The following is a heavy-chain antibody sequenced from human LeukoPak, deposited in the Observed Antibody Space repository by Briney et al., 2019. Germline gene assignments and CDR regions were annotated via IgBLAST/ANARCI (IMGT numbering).Heavy chain of an antibody. CDR1: GGSISSGGYY. CDR2: IYYSGST. J-gene: IGHJ4*02. CDR3: ARGYSYGSTIDY. Sequence: SETLSLTCTVSGGSISSGGYYWSWIRQHPGKGLEWIGYIYYSGSTYYNPSLKSRVTISVDTSKNQFSPKLSSVTAADTAVYYCARGYSYGSTIDYWGQGTLVTVSS. D-gene: IGHD5-18*01. V-gene: IGHV4-31*03.